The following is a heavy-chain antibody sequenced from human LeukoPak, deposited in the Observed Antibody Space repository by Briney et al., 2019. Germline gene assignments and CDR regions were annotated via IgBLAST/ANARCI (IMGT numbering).Heavy chain of an antibody. CDR1: GFSFGSKA. CDR3: ARESGGDWGYFDD. CDR2: ISQSERIP. V-gene: IGHV3-23*01. Sequence: PGGSLTLSCVASGFSFGSKAMSWVRQAPGMGLEWVTSISQSERIPHYADSVKGRFTISRDNHTNTSFMQMHILRVDDTVIYYCARESGGDWGYFDDWGQGALVTVSS. J-gene: IGHJ4*02. D-gene: IGHD2-21*02.